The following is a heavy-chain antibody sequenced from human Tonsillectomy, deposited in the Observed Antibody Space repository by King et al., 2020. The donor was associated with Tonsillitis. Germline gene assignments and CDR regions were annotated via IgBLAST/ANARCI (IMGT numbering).Heavy chain of an antibody. Sequence: VQLVESGAEVKKPGSSVKVSCKTSGGTFSSYAISWVRQAPGQGLEWMGGIIPVFGTANYAQKFQGRVTITADESTSTTYMELSSLTSGDTAMYYCAADRVGRSGTWGAFEIWGEGAMGTGSA. CDR2: IIPVFGTA. CDR1: GGTFSSYA. J-gene: IGHJ3*02. CDR3: AADRVGRSGTWGAFEI. V-gene: IGHV1-69*01. D-gene: IGHD3-10*01.